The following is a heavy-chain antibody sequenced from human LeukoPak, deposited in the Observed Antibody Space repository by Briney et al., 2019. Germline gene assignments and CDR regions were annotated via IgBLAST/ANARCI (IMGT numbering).Heavy chain of an antibody. CDR3: AELGITMIGGV. Sequence: GGSLRLSCAASGFTFSNEMNWVRQAPGKGLEWVSYISSSGSTIYYADSVKGRFTISRDNAKNSLYLRMNSLRAEDTAVYYCAELGITMIGGVWGKGTTVTISS. J-gene: IGHJ6*04. D-gene: IGHD3-10*02. CDR1: GFTFSNE. V-gene: IGHV3-48*03. CDR2: ISSSGSTI.